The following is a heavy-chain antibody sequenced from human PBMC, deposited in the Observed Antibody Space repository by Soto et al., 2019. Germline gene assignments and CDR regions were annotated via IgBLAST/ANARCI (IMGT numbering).Heavy chain of an antibody. D-gene: IGHD3-10*01. CDR3: ARSSMVPVDSFDF. V-gene: IGHV4-59*11. CDR1: GDSLNNHY. CDR2: IYQLGST. Sequence: SETLSLTCSVYGDSLNNHYWTLLRQPPGKGLERTGNIYQLGSTHSTPPLKSRAPPPVDTSKNLFSPTMNSVTAADTAVYYCARSSMVPVDSFDFWVQGTVV. J-gene: IGHJ4*02.